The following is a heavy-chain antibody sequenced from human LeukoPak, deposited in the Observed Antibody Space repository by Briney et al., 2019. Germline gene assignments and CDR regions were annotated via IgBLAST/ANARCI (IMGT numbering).Heavy chain of an antibody. CDR3: AKRIATAGKHYFDN. CDR2: ISSSSSTI. J-gene: IGHJ4*02. Sequence: GGSLRLSCAASGFTFSSYSMNWVRQAPGKGLEWVSYISSSSSTIHYADSVKGRFTISRNNAKNSLYLQMNSLRAEDTAVYYCAKRIATAGKHYFDNWGQGTLVTVSS. D-gene: IGHD6-13*01. CDR1: GFTFSSYS. V-gene: IGHV3-48*01.